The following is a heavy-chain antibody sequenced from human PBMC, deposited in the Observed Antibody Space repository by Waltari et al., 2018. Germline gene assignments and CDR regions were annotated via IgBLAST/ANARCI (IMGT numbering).Heavy chain of an antibody. Sequence: QVQLVQSGAEVKKPGSSVKVSCKASGGTFSSYAISWVRQAPGQGLEWMGRCIPICGTANYAQKFQGRVTITEDKSTSTAYMGLSSLRAEDTAVYYCLVAAAAGVDYWGQGTLVTVSS. CDR3: LVAAAAGVDY. V-gene: IGHV1-69*08. J-gene: IGHJ4*02. CDR1: GGTFSSYA. D-gene: IGHD6-13*01. CDR2: CIPICGTA.